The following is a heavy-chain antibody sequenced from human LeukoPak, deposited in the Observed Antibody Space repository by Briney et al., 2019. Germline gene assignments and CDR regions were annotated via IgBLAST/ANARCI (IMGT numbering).Heavy chain of an antibody. CDR1: GGTFSSYA. D-gene: IGHD1-26*01. CDR3: ARDLLGATHPIDY. CDR2: IIPILGIA. J-gene: IGHJ4*02. V-gene: IGHV1-69*04. Sequence: ASVKVSCKASGGTFSSYAISWVRQAPGQGLEWMGRIIPILGIANYAQKFQGRVTITADKSTSTAYMELSSLRSEDTAVYYYARDLLGATHPIDYWGQGTLVTVSS.